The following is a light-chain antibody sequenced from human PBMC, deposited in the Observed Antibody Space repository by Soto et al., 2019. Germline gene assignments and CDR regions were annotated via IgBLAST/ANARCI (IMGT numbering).Light chain of an antibody. Sequence: QSGLTQPASVSGSPGQSITISCTGTSRDVGTYTLVSWYQHYPGKAPKLIIYEGSKRPSGVSNRFSASKTGRTASLTISGLQPEDEADYYCCSYAGSSSVVFGGGTKLTVL. CDR3: CSYAGSSSVV. CDR2: EGS. V-gene: IGLV2-23*01. CDR1: SRDVGTYTL. J-gene: IGLJ2*01.